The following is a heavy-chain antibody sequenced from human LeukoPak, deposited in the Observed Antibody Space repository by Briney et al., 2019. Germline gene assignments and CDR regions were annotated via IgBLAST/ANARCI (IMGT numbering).Heavy chain of an antibody. CDR3: AKRDYGEYSRQYYHYYGLDV. V-gene: IGHV1-8*01. CDR1: GYTFTSYD. D-gene: IGHD4-17*01. J-gene: IGHJ6*02. Sequence: ASVKVSCKASGYTFTSYDINWVRQATGQGLEWMGWMNPNSGNTGYAQKFQGRVTMTRNTSISTAYMELSSLRSEDTAVYYCAKRDYGEYSRQYYHYYGLDVWGQGTTVSVSS. CDR2: MNPNSGNT.